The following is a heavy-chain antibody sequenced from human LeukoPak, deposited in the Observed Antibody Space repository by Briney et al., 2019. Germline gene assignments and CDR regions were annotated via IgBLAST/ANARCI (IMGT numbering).Heavy chain of an antibody. D-gene: IGHD2-21*02. CDR2: ISGSGGST. CDR1: GFTFSSYG. Sequence: GGSLRLSCAASGFTFSSYGMSWVRQAPGKGLEWVSAISGSGGSTYYADSVKGRFTISRDNSKNTLYLQMNSLRAEDTAVYYCARGGSRIYCGGDCYTETDYWGQGTLVTVSS. CDR3: ARGGSRIYCGGDCYTETDY. V-gene: IGHV3-23*01. J-gene: IGHJ4*02.